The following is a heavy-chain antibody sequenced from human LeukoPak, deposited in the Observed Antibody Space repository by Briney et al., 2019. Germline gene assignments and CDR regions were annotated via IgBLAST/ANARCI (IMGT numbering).Heavy chain of an antibody. CDR3: ARGNDILTGYPHGFYY. V-gene: IGHV3-7*03. Sequence: GGPLRLSCAASGFTFSSYWMSWVRQAPGKGLEWVANIKQDGSEKYYVDSVKGRFTISRDNAKNSLYLQMNSLRAEDTAVYYCARGNDILTGYPHGFYYWGQGTLVTVSS. CDR1: GFTFSSYW. CDR2: IKQDGSEK. D-gene: IGHD3-9*01. J-gene: IGHJ4*02.